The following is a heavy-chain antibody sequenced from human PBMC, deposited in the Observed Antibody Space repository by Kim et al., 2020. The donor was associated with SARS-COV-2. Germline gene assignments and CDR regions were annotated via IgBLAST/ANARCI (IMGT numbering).Heavy chain of an antibody. CDR3: ARSPTDIVVSGLLDY. CDR1: GGSVSNTDYF. Sequence: SETLSLTCSVSGGSVSNTDYFWTWIRQPPGKRLEFIGYISYTGRSNFNPSLRGRVTTSVDVSKNQFSLKLTSVTAADTAVYYCARSPTDIVVSGLLDYWG. D-gene: IGHD5-12*01. J-gene: IGHJ4*01. V-gene: IGHV4-61*08. CDR2: ISYTGRS.